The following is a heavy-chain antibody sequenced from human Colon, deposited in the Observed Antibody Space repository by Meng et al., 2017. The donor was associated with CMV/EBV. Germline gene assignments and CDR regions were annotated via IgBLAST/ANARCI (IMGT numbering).Heavy chain of an antibody. D-gene: IGHD2-21*01. V-gene: IGHV3-21*06. J-gene: IGHJ6*02. CDR1: GFAFSDYT. CDR3: AKYCGADCLYGMDV. CDR2: ITTGSKYI. Sequence: GGSLRLSCAASGFAFSDYTMNWVRQAPGKGLEWVSSITTGSKYIYYADSVQGRFTISRDDAKDSLYLEMSGLRAEDTGVYYCAKYCGADCLYGMDVWGPGTRVTVSS.